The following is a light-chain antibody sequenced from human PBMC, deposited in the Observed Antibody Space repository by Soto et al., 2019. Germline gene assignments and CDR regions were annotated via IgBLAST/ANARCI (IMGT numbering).Light chain of an antibody. Sequence: DIVMTHSPLSLPVTPGEPASMSCRSSQSHPHSNCYNYLAWYLQKLVQSPQFLIYLGANCASGVPARVSGSGAYTDYTRTISSVETEDVRVYYCMQALQPPKTFGQRTQLEIK. J-gene: IGKJ2*01. V-gene: IGKV2-28*01. CDR1: QSHPHSNCYNY. CDR3: MQALQPPKT. CDR2: LGA.